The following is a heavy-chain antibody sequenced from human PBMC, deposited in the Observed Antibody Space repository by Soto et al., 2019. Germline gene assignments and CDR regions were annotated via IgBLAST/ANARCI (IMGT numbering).Heavy chain of an antibody. CDR2: INSDGSST. Sequence: PGGSLRLSCAASGFTFSSYWMHWVRQAPGKGLVWVSRINSDGSSTSYADSVKGRFTISRDNAKNTLYLQMNSLRAEDTAVYYCARVKEYDFWSGYLLDYYYYYGMDVWGQGTTVTVSS. CDR1: GFTFSSYW. CDR3: ARVKEYDFWSGYLLDYYYYYGMDV. D-gene: IGHD3-3*01. J-gene: IGHJ6*02. V-gene: IGHV3-74*01.